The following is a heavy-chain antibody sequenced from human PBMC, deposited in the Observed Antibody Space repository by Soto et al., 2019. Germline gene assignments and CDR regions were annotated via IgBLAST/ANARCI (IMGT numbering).Heavy chain of an antibody. CDR1: GYIFTTYW. CDR3: ARRGHYGDYWCFDP. Sequence: GESVKISCKGSGYIFTTYWIGWVRKMPGKGLEWMGLIHPGDSGAKYRPSFQGHVTISVDGSINTDYLQWGSLKASDAAIYYCARRGHYGDYWCFDPWGQGTPFTVSS. V-gene: IGHV5-51*01. D-gene: IGHD4-17*01. CDR2: IHPGDSGA. J-gene: IGHJ5*02.